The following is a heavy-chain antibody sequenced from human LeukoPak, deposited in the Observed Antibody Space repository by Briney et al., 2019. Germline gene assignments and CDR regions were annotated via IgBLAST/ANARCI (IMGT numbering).Heavy chain of an antibody. CDR2: ICYSGSN. Sequence: SGTLSLTCTVSGGSVTSYCWSWIRQPPGKGLEWVAYICYSGSNNSNPSLKSRVTISIDTSKNHFSLKLSSVTAADTAIYHCARHRKETGTTSSCFDPWGQGALVTVSS. CDR3: ARHRKETGTTSSCFDP. CDR1: GGSVTSYC. D-gene: IGHD1-7*01. J-gene: IGHJ5*02. V-gene: IGHV4-59*08.